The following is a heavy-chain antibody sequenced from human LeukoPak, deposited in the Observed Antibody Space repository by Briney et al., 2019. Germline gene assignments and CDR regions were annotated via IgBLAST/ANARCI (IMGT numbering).Heavy chain of an antibody. CDR2: IYPGDSDT. D-gene: IGHD1-26*01. CDR3: ARLTPGVGATAEY. J-gene: IGHJ4*02. CDR1: GYSFTSYW. V-gene: IGHV5-51*01. Sequence: GESLKISCQGSGYSFTSYWIGWVRQMPGKGLEWMGIIYPGDSDTRYNSSLQGQVTISADKSITTASLQWRSLKASDTATYYCARLTPGVGATAEYWGQGTPVTVSS.